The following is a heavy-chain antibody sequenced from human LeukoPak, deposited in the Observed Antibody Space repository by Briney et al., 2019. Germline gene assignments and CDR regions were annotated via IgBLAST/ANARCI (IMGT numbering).Heavy chain of an antibody. CDR2: ISGSGGST. J-gene: IGHJ4*02. D-gene: IGHD6-19*01. CDR3: ARRSGIAVAGAFDY. Sequence: GGTLRLSCVASGFTYSHYGMNWVRQAPGKGLEWVSAISGSGGSTYYADSVKGRFTISRDNSKNTLYLQMNSLRAEDTAVYYCARRSGIAVAGAFDYWGQGTLVTVSS. V-gene: IGHV3-23*01. CDR1: GFTYSHYG.